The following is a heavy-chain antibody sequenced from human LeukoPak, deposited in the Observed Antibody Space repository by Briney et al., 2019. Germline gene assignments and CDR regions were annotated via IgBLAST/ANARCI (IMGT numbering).Heavy chain of an antibody. Sequence: GGSLRLSCAASGFTFSSYAVHWVRQAPGKGLEWVAVISYDGSNKYYADSVKGRFTISRDNSKNTLYLQMNSLRAEDTAVYYCARDVGPLDYWGQGTLVSVSS. J-gene: IGHJ4*02. V-gene: IGHV3-30-3*01. CDR3: ARDVGPLDY. CDR1: GFTFSSYA. CDR2: ISYDGSNK.